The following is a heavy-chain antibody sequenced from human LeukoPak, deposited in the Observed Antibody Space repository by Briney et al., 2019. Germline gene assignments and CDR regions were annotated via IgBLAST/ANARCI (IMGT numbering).Heavy chain of an antibody. V-gene: IGHV4-59*01. J-gene: IGHJ4*02. CDR2: IYYSGST. D-gene: IGHD1-7*01. CDR3: ARAARIGELFFDY. Sequence: SETLSLTCTVSGGSISSYYWSWIRQPPGKGLEWIGYIYYSGSTNYNPSLKSRVTISVDTSKNQFSLKLSSVTAADTAIYYCARAARIGELFFDYWGQGTLVTVSS. CDR1: GGSISSYY.